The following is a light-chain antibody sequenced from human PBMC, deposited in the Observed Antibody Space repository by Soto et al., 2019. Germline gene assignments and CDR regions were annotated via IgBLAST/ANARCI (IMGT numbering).Light chain of an antibody. V-gene: IGKV1-27*01. CDR1: QCIGNF. CDR2: AAS. Sequence: DIQMTQSPSSLSASVGDRVTITCRASQCIGNFLAWYQQQPGKVHKVLIYAASTLQSGVPSRFTGSGSGTDCPLTISSLQPEDAAPYYCQRYNSVAPVTFGTGAKGNL. J-gene: IGKJ3*01. CDR3: QRYNSVAPVT.